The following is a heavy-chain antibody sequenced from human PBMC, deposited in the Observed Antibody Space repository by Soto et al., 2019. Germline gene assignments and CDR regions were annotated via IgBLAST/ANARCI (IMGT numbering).Heavy chain of an antibody. D-gene: IGHD6-13*01. V-gene: IGHV3-23*01. Sequence: VGSLRLSCAASGFTFSSYAMSWVRQAPGKGLEWVSAISGSGGSTYYADSVKGRFTISRDNSKNTLYLQMNSLRAEDTAVYYCATSRDGYSAAAADYWGQGTLVTVSS. CDR1: GFTFSSYA. CDR3: ATSRDGYSAAAADY. CDR2: ISGSGGST. J-gene: IGHJ4*02.